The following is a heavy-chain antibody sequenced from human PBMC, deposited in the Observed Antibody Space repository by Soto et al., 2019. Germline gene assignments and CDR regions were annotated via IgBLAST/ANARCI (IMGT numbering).Heavy chain of an antibody. V-gene: IGHV3-33*01. D-gene: IGHD5-12*01. CDR2: IWYDGSNK. J-gene: IGHJ6*02. Sequence: QVQLVESGGGVVQPGRSLRLSCAASGFTFSSYGMHWVRQAPGKGREWVAVIWYDGSNKYYADSVKGRFTTSRDNSKNTLYLQLNSPGAQDTAVYYCAREPGYRQLGLYDYAMDVWGQGTTVTVSS. CDR1: GFTFSSYG. CDR3: AREPGYRQLGLYDYAMDV.